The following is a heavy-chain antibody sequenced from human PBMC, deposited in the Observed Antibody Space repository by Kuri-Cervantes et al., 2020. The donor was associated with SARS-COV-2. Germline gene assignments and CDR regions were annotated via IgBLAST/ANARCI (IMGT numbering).Heavy chain of an antibody. J-gene: IGHJ4*02. CDR3: VRDGDHWNFDY. CDR2: INPDGSYT. Sequence: GGSLRLSCAASGFTFSGHWIHWVRQAPGKGLVWVSRINPDGSYTNNADSVKGRLTLSRDDAKNMLFLQMNSLRAEDTAVYYCVRDGDHWNFDYWGQGTLVTVSS. CDR1: GFTFSGHW. V-gene: IGHV3-74*01. D-gene: IGHD1-1*01.